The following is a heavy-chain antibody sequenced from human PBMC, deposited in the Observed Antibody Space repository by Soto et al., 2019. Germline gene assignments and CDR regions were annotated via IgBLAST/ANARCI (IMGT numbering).Heavy chain of an antibody. CDR3: ARDLQMLLPGPFDD. V-gene: IGHV1-18*01. CDR1: GNTFTSYG. J-gene: IGHJ4*02. CDR2: INTYNGYT. Sequence: QVQLVQSGAEVKKPGASVKVSCKASGNTFTSYGISWVRQAPGQGLEWMGWINTYNGYTNYAQKLQGRVTMTTDTSTNTAYMELRSLRSDDTAVYYCARDLQMLLPGPFDDWGQGTLVTVSS. D-gene: IGHD2-15*01.